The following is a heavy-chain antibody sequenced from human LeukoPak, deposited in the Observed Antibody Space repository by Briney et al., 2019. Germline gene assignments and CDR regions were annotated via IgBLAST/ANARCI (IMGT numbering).Heavy chain of an antibody. Sequence: PGGSLRLSCAASGFTFSDHYIDWVRQAPGKGLEWVGRSRNKANSYTTSYAASVKGRFTISRDNSKNSVYLQMNSLEAEDTAVYYCTRALHGSGIPYTDYWGQGTLVTVSS. CDR2: SRNKANSYTT. CDR3: TRALHGSGIPYTDY. CDR1: GFTFSDHY. J-gene: IGHJ4*02. V-gene: IGHV3-72*01. D-gene: IGHD3-10*01.